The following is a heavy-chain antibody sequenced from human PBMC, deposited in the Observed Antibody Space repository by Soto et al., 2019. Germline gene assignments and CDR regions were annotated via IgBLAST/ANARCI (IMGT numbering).Heavy chain of an antibody. CDR3: AREYYGLLTGYYPDY. V-gene: IGHV3-74*01. D-gene: IGHD3-9*01. Sequence: EVQLVESGGDLVQRGGSLRLSCAASGFPFSSYWMHWVRHTPGKGLDWVARISGDGVTTYYADSVTGRFTVSRDNAKNTLSLQISCLRAEDTAVYYCAREYYGLLTGYYPDYWGQGTLVSVSS. CDR2: ISGDGVTT. CDR1: GFPFSSYW. J-gene: IGHJ4*02.